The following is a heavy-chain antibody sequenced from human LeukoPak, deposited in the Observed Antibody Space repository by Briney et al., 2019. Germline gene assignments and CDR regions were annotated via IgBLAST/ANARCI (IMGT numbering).Heavy chain of an antibody. Sequence: PGRSLRLSCAASGFTFDDYAMHWVRQAPGKGLEWVSGISWNSGSIGYADSVKGRFTISRDNAKNSLYLQMNSLRAEDTAVYYCARRRIAAAGFNWFDPWGQGTLVTVSS. CDR1: GFTFDDYA. D-gene: IGHD6-13*01. CDR2: ISWNSGSI. J-gene: IGHJ5*02. CDR3: ARRRIAAAGFNWFDP. V-gene: IGHV3-9*01.